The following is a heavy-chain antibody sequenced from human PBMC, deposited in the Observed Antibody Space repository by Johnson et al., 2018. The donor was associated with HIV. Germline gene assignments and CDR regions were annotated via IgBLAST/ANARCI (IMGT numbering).Heavy chain of an antibody. V-gene: IGHV3-30*04. Sequence: QVQLVESGGGVVQPGRSLRLSCAASGFTFSSMHWDRQAPGKGLEWVAVITYDGRNKYYADSVKGRFIIFRDNSKNLTNLQMNGLSDEDTADYYCVRDQGSGWPTNAFDIWGRGTRVTVSS. CDR3: VRDQGSGWPTNAFDI. D-gene: IGHD6-19*01. J-gene: IGHJ3*02. CDR1: GFTFSS. CDR2: ITYDGRNK.